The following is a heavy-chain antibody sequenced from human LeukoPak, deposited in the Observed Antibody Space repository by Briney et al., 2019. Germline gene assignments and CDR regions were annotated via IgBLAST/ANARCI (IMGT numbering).Heavy chain of an antibody. CDR2: ISGSGGST. V-gene: IGHV3-23*01. D-gene: IGHD2-15*01. J-gene: IGHJ6*02. CDR1: GFTFSSYA. CDR3: AKYCSGGSCHTTYYYYGMDV. Sequence: PGGSLRLSCAASGFTFSSYAMSWVRQAPGKGLEWVSAISGSGGSTYYADSVKGRFTISRDNSKNTLYLQMNSLRAEDTAVYYCAKYCSGGSCHTTYYYYGMDVWGQGTTVTVSS.